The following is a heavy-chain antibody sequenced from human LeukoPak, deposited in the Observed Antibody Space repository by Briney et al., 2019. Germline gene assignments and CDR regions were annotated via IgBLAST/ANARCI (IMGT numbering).Heavy chain of an antibody. CDR3: VRDATRGGDLDH. D-gene: IGHD2-21*01. CDR1: GFTYIDYG. V-gene: IGHV3-7*01. CDR2: ISKDGSEK. J-gene: IGHJ5*02. Sequence: QAGGSLRLSCAASGFTYIDYGMMWVRQTPGKGLEWVAQISKDGSEKYYVDSVRGRFTISRDNAKNSLELQMNTLRVEDTAVYFCVRDATRGGDLDHWGQGTLVTVSS.